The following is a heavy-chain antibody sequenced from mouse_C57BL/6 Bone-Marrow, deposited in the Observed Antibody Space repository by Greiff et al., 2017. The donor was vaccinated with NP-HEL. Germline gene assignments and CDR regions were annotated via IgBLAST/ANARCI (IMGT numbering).Heavy chain of an antibody. D-gene: IGHD1-1*01. J-gene: IGHJ1*03. CDR2: IYPRSGNT. CDR1: GYTFTSYG. CDR3: ARDPYYYGSSYDYWYFDV. V-gene: IGHV1-81*01. Sequence: QVQLQHSGAELARPGASVKLSCKASGYTFTSYGISWVKQRTGQGLEWIGEIYPRSGNTYYNEKFKGKATLTADKSSSTAYMELRSLTSEDSAVYFCARDPYYYGSSYDYWYFDVWGTGTTVTVSS.